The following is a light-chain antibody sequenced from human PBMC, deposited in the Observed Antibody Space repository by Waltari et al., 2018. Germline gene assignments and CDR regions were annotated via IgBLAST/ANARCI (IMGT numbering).Light chain of an antibody. V-gene: IGLV1-44*01. Sequence: QSVLTQPPSASGTPGQRVTISCSGSKSNIGSNTVHWYQQLPGTAPKLLIHTNSQRPSGVPDRFSGSKSGTSASLAISGLQSEDEADYYCASWDDSLNAVLFGGGTNLTVL. CDR1: KSNIGSNT. CDR3: ASWDDSLNAVL. J-gene: IGLJ2*01. CDR2: TNS.